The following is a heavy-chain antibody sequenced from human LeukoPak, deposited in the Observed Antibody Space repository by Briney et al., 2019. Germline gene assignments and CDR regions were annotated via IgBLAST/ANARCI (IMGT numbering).Heavy chain of an antibody. Sequence: SETLSLTCAVSGGSINSGGYSWSWIRQPPGKGLEWIGYIYHSGSTYYNPSLKSRVTILVDRSKNQFSLKLSSVTAADTAVYYCARDPPAATGERFDYWGQGTLVTVSS. CDR2: IYHSGST. V-gene: IGHV4-30-2*01. CDR1: GGSINSGGYS. D-gene: IGHD2-2*01. CDR3: ARDPPAATGERFDY. J-gene: IGHJ4*02.